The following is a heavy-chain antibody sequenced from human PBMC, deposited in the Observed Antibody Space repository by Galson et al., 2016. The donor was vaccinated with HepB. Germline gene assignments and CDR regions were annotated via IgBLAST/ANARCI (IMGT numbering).Heavy chain of an antibody. Sequence: SLRLSCAASGFTISSHYMSWVRQAPGKGLEWVSSISGSRGNTYYADFVKGRFTISRDNSKNTVYLQMSSLRVDDTAVYYCAKVGWREYDGYWGQGTLVTVSS. CDR2: ISGSRGNT. D-gene: IGHD3-10*01. V-gene: IGHV3-23*01. J-gene: IGHJ4*02. CDR1: GFTISSHY. CDR3: AKVGWREYDGY.